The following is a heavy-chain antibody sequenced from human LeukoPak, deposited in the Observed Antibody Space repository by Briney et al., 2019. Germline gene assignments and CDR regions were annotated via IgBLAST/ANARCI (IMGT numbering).Heavy chain of an antibody. D-gene: IGHD1-14*01. CDR2: IYYTGST. CDR1: GGSINTYY. V-gene: IGHV4-59*12. Sequence: SETLSLTCSVSGGSINTYYWSWIRQTPGKGLEWIGFIYYTGSTNYNPSLKSRVSMSVDTSKSQFSLKLTSVTAADTALYYCARGANRLDSWGRGTLVSVSS. J-gene: IGHJ4*02. CDR3: ARGANRLDS.